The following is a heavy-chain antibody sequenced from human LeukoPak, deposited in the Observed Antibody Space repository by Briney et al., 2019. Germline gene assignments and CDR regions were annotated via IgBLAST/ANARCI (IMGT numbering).Heavy chain of an antibody. CDR3: AKDPNGDYIGAFDI. CDR1: GITVSSYA. V-gene: IGHV3-23*01. J-gene: IGHJ3*02. D-gene: IGHD4-17*01. CDR2: ISGSGGRT. Sequence: GGSLRLSCAASGITVSSYAMTWVRQAPGKGLEWVSSISGSGGRTLYADSVKGRFTISRDNFKNTLYLQMNSLRAEDTAVYHCAKDPNGDYIGAFDIWGQGTMVTAPS.